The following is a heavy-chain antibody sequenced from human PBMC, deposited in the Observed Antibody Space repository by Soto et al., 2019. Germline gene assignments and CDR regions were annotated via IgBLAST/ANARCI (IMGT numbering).Heavy chain of an antibody. V-gene: IGHV1-69*06. Sequence: QVQLVQSGAEVKKPGSSVKVSCKASGGTFCIYAISWVRQAPGQGLEWMGGIIAIFGTSNYAHKFRGRVTITADKSTSTAYMELRSLGSEATDVYYCARASVYSLVYCYYGSDVWGQGTTVTFS. J-gene: IGHJ6*01. CDR3: ARASVYSLVYCYYGSDV. CDR1: GGTFCIYA. D-gene: IGHD3-9*01. CDR2: IIAIFGTS.